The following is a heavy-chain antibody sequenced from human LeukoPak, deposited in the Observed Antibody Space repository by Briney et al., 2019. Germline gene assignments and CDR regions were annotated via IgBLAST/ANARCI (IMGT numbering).Heavy chain of an antibody. V-gene: IGHV3-7*01. CDR1: GFTFSKYW. J-gene: IGHJ4*02. CDR3: GRGRSMND. Sequence: GGSLRLSCEASGFTFSKYWMSWVRLAQGPGLEWVAIIAEDGSERYYVNSVKGRITISRDNAKNTLYLQMNSLRVDDTAVYYCGRGRSMNDWGQGTLVTVSS. D-gene: IGHD5-24*01. CDR2: IAEDGSER.